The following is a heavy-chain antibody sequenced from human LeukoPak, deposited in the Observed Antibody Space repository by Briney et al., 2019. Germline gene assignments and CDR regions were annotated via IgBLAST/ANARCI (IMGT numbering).Heavy chain of an antibody. CDR2: ISSNGGST. CDR1: GFTFSSYA. J-gene: IGHJ5*02. V-gene: IGHV3-64D*09. Sequence: GGSLRLSCSASGFTFSSYAMHWVRQAPGKGLEYVSSISSNGGSTYYANSVKGRFTISRDNSKNTLYLQMSSLRPDDTAVYYCVRTYDENPLGWFDPWGQGTLVTVSS. CDR3: VRTYDENPLGWFDP. D-gene: IGHD5-12*01.